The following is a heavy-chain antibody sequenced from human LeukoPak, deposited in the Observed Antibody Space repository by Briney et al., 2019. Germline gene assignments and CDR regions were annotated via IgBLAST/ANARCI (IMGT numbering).Heavy chain of an antibody. Sequence: GGSLRLSCAASGFTVSSNYMSWVRQAPGKGLEWVSVIYSGGSTYYADSVKGRFTISRDNSKNTLYLQMNSLRAEDTAVYYCARESPVAGVAFDIWGQGTMVTVSS. CDR1: GFTVSSNY. V-gene: IGHV3-53*01. CDR2: IYSGGST. D-gene: IGHD6-19*01. CDR3: ARESPVAGVAFDI. J-gene: IGHJ3*02.